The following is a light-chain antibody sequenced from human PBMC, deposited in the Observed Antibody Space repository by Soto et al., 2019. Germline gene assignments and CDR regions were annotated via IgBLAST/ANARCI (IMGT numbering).Light chain of an antibody. V-gene: IGLV2-14*01. CDR3: SSYTYSSTVV. CDR2: DVN. J-gene: IGLJ2*01. Sequence: QSALTQPASVSGSPGQSITISCTGTSSDVGGYNYVSWYQQHPDKAPKLMIYDVNNRPSGVSNRFSGSKSGNTASLTISGLQVEDEAAYYCSSYTYSSTVVFGGGTKLTVL. CDR1: SSDVGGYNY.